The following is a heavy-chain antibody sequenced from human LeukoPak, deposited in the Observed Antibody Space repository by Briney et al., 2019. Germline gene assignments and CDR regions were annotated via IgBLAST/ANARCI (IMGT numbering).Heavy chain of an antibody. CDR1: GGTFSSYA. CDR2: IIPIFGTA. J-gene: IGHJ4*02. D-gene: IGHD6-13*01. CDR3: ARLGVRQQLVYGTPPGPDY. V-gene: IGHV1-69*13. Sequence: SVKVPCKASGGTFSSYAISWVRQAPGQGLEWMGGIIPIFGTANYAQKFQGRVTITADESTSTAYMELSSLRSEDTAVYYCARLGVRQQLVYGTPPGPDYWGQGTLVTVSS.